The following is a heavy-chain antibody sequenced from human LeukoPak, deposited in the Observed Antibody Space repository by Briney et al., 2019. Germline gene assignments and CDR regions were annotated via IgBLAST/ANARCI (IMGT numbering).Heavy chain of an antibody. J-gene: IGHJ4*02. CDR3: ARHRIAAPSDY. Sequence: PSETLSLTCTVSGGSISSYYWSWIRQPPGKGLEWIGSIYYSGSTYYNPSLKSRVTISVDTSKNQFSLKLSSVTAADTAVYYCARHRIAAPSDYWGQGTLVTVSS. D-gene: IGHD6-6*01. CDR1: GGSISSYY. CDR2: IYYSGST. V-gene: IGHV4-59*05.